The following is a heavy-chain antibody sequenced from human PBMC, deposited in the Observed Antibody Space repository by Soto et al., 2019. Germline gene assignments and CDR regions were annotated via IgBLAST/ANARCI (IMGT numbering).Heavy chain of an antibody. CDR2: INHSGST. CDR1: GGSFRGYC. Sequence: SETLSLTCAVYGGSFRGYCWSWIRKPTGKGLEWIGEINHSGSTNYNPSLKTRVTISVDTSKNQFSLNLSSVTAADTAVYYCARTPYVYYRSTNYSYYYGMDVWGQRTTVTVSS. J-gene: IGHJ6*02. D-gene: IGHD4-17*01. CDR3: ARTPYVYYRSTNYSYYYGMDV. V-gene: IGHV4-34*01.